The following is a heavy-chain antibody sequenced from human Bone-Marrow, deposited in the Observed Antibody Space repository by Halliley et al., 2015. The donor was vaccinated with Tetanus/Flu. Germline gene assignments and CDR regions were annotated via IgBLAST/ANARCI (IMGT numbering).Heavy chain of an antibody. D-gene: IGHD1-1*01. CDR2: VFPDDSDT. Sequence: QLVQSGAEVKKPGESLKISCKASGYSFTAYWLGWVQQMPGAGLEWMGIVFPDDSDTRYSPSFAGHITISADKSITTAFLQWRSMKASDTAIYSCARGGGNWEPFTYWGQGTLVSVSS. CDR1: GYSFTAYW. CDR3: ARGGGNWEPFTY. V-gene: IGHV5-51*07. J-gene: IGHJ4*02.